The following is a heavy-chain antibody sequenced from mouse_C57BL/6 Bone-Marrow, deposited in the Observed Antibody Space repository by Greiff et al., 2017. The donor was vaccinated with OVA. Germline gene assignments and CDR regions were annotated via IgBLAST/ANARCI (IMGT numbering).Heavy chain of an antibody. CDR3: GRGGFYYSNYVGWYFDV. D-gene: IGHD2-5*01. CDR1: GYTFTSYW. Sequence: QVQLQQPGAELVKPGASVKLSCKSSGYTFTSYWMHWVKQRPGQGLEWIGMIHPNSGSTNYNEKFKSKATLTVDKSSSTAYMLLSSLTSEDSAVYYCGRGGFYYSNYVGWYFDVWGTGTTVTVTS. V-gene: IGHV1-64*01. J-gene: IGHJ1*03. CDR2: IHPNSGST.